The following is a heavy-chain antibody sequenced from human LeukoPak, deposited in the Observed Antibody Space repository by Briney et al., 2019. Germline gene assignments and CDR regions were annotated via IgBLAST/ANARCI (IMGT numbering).Heavy chain of an antibody. CDR2: ISSSSSTI. CDR1: GFTFSSYS. J-gene: IGHJ4*02. D-gene: IGHD3-10*01. CDR3: ARRFPYFDY. V-gene: IGHV3-48*01. Sequence: QPGGSLRLSCAASGFTFSSYSMNWVRQAPGKGLEWVSYISSSSSTIYYADSVKGRFTISRDNAKNSLYLQMNSLRAEDTAVYYCARRFPYFDYWGQGTLVTVSS.